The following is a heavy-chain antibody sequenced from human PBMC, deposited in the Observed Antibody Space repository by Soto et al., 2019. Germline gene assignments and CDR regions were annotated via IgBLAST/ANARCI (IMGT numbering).Heavy chain of an antibody. CDR3: AKDQGSSWYEIDY. CDR2: ISGSGGST. CDR1: GFTFSNYA. V-gene: IGHV3-23*01. Sequence: EVQLLESGGGLVQPGGSLRLSCAASGFTFSNYAVTWVRQAPGKGLEWVSTISGSGGSTYYADSVKGRFTISRDNSKNTRYLQMHSLRAEDTAVYYCAKDQGSSWYEIDYWGKGTLVTVSS. J-gene: IGHJ4*02. D-gene: IGHD6-13*01.